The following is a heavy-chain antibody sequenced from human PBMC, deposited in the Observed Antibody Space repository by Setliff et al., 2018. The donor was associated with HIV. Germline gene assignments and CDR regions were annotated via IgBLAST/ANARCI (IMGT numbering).Heavy chain of an antibody. V-gene: IGHV4-39*01. Sequence: PSETLSLTCTLSGDSISSGFYYWGWIRKPPGKGLEWIGSKYNGWNIYYNPSLKSRVNISIYTSKNQFYLKLSSVTAADTAVYFCARLKTGPAPVHYWGQGTLVTVSS. D-gene: IGHD1-1*01. CDR3: ARLKTGPAPVHY. J-gene: IGHJ4*02. CDR1: GDSISSGFYY. CDR2: KYNGWNI.